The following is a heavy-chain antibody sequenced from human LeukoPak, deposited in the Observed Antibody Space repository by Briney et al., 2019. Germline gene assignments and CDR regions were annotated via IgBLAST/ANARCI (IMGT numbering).Heavy chain of an antibody. CDR3: AKMVYYYYYMDV. D-gene: IGHD2-8*01. Sequence: GGSLRLSCAASGFTFSSYSMNWVRQAPGKGLEWVSSISSSGSYIYYADSVKGRFTISRDNDKNSLYLQMNSLRAEDTAVYYCAKMVYYYYYMDVWGKGTTVTVSS. J-gene: IGHJ6*03. CDR1: GFTFSSYS. V-gene: IGHV3-21*01. CDR2: ISSSGSYI.